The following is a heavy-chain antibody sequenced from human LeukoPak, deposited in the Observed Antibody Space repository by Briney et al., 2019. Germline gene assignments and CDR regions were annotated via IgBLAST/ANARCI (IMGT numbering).Heavy chain of an antibody. CDR3: AKGLDYDILTGYYYYYGMDV. J-gene: IGHJ6*02. V-gene: IGHV3-23*01. CDR2: ISGSGGST. D-gene: IGHD3-9*01. Sequence: GGSLRLSCAASGFTFSSYAMSWVRQAPGKGLEWVSAISGSGGSTYYADSVKGRFTISRDNSKNTLYLQMNSLRAEDTAVYYCAKGLDYDILTGYYYYYGMDVWGQGTTVTVSS. CDR1: GFTFSSYA.